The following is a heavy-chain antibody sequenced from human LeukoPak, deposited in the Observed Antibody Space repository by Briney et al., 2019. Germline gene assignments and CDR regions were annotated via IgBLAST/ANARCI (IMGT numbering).Heavy chain of an antibody. Sequence: GGSLRLSCAASGFTFNSFAVTWVRQAPGGGLEGVSAMNVRGYATFYAESVRGRFTISRDNSKNTLYLQMNSLGAEDTALYYCAKDYRYGSAWGPGTLVVVSS. CDR1: GFTFNSFA. J-gene: IGHJ5*02. CDR2: MNVRGYAT. V-gene: IGHV3-23*01. CDR3: AKDYRYGSA. D-gene: IGHD6-19*01.